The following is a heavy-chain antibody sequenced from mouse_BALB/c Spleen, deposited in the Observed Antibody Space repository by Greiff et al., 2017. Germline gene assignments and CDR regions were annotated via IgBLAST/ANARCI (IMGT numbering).Heavy chain of an antibody. V-gene: IGHV3-6*02. CDR1: GYSITSGYY. CDR3: ARDEEGAMDY. CDR2: ISYDGSN. Sequence: EVKLEESGPGLVKPSQSLSLTCSVTGYSITSGYYWNWIRQFPGNKLEWMGYISYDGSNNYNPSLKYRISITRDTSKNQFFLKLNSVTTEDTATYYCARDEEGAMDYWGQGTSVTVSS. J-gene: IGHJ4*01.